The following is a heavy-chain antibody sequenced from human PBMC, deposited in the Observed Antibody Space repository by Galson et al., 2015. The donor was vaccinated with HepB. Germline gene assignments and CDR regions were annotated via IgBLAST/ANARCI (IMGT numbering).Heavy chain of an antibody. D-gene: IGHD4/OR15-4a*01. CDR3: ARDRDYRFDY. Sequence: SLRLSCAASGFTSSNCAMSWVRQAPGKGLGWVSTISGSGGCPYYATAAKGRFTISRDNSKNTFYLQMDNLRGDNTAVYYCARDRDYRFDYWGQGTLVTVSS. V-gene: IGHV3-23*01. CDR1: GFTSSNCA. J-gene: IGHJ4*02. CDR2: ISGSGGCP.